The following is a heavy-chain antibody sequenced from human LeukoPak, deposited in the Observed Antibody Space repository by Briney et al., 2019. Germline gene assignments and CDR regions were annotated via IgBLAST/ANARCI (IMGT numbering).Heavy chain of an antibody. CDR1: GFTLSTYA. Sequence: PGRSLRLSCAASGFTLSTYAIHWVRQAPGKGLEWVAVIRYDGSNKYYADSVRGRFTISRDNSKNTLYLQMNSLRAEDTAVYYCAKDDNYIRFLSWGQGTLVTVSS. CDR2: IRYDGSNK. J-gene: IGHJ5*02. V-gene: IGHV3-33*06. CDR3: AKDDNYIRFLS. D-gene: IGHD3-16*01.